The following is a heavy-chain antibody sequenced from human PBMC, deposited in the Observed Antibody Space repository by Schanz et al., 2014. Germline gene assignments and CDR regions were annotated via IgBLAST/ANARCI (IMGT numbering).Heavy chain of an antibody. D-gene: IGHD1-1*01. J-gene: IGHJ6*01. CDR1: GFTFSTYW. CDR3: VKDPDKYNWNDVEGMDV. CDR2: INSDGTTT. V-gene: IGHV3-74*01. Sequence: EVQLVESGGGLVQPGGSLRLSCAASGFTFSTYWMHWVRQAPGKGLVWVSHINSDGTTTTYADSVKGRFTISRDNAENTLYLQMKSLRVEDTAVYYCVKDPDKYNWNDVEGMDVWGPGTTVIVSP.